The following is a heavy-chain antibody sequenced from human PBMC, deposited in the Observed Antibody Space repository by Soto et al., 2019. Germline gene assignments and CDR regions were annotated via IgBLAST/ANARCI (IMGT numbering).Heavy chain of an antibody. CDR3: ASDPGSYYYYGMDV. J-gene: IGHJ6*02. CDR2: ISADKGNT. CDR1: WYTLTRHG. Sequence: AAVQRCCKDCWYTLTRHGIRWGRQAPGQGVEWRGGISADKGNTNYAQKLQGRVTMTTDTSTSTAYRELRSLRSDDTAVYYCASDPGSYYYYGMDVWGQGTTVTVSS. V-gene: IGHV1-18*01.